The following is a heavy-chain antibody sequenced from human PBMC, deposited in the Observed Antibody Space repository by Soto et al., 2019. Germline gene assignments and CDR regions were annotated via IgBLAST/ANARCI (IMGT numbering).Heavy chain of an antibody. V-gene: IGHV1-69*12. Sequence: QVQLVQSGPEVKKAGSSVRVSCKASGGTFSNYTISWVRQAPGQGLEWMGGIAPIFGTPNYAQNFQGRVTITADESTSTAYMELSGLRSEDTALYYCARAIVGATFGHYYYAIDVWGQGTTVTVSS. CDR1: GGTFSNYT. D-gene: IGHD3-10*01. CDR3: ARAIVGATFGHYYYAIDV. CDR2: IAPIFGTP. J-gene: IGHJ6*02.